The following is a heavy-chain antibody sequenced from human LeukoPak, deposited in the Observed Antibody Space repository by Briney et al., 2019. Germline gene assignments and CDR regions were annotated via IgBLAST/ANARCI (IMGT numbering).Heavy chain of an antibody. Sequence: GGSLRLSCAASGFTFSDNYMSWIRQAPGKGLEWVSYISSSGSIYYADSVKGRFTISRDNAKNSLYLQMNSLRAEDTAVYYCARRAAAGTAGAFDIWGQGTMVTVSS. CDR2: ISSSGSI. CDR1: GFTFSDNY. J-gene: IGHJ3*02. CDR3: ARRAAAGTAGAFDI. D-gene: IGHD6-13*01. V-gene: IGHV3-11*04.